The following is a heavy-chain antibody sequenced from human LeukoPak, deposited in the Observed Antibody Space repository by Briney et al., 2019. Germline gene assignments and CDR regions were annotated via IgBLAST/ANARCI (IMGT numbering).Heavy chain of an antibody. J-gene: IGHJ4*02. CDR1: GYTFTSYY. CDR3: AREVDSSGYWGGYFDY. CDR2: INPSGGST. Sequence: ASVKVSCEASGYTFTSYYMHWVRQAPGQGLEWMGIINPSGGSTSYAQKFQGRVTMTRDTSTSTVYMELSSLRSEDTAVYYCAREVDSSGYWGGYFDYWGQGTLVTVSS. V-gene: IGHV1-46*01. D-gene: IGHD3-22*01.